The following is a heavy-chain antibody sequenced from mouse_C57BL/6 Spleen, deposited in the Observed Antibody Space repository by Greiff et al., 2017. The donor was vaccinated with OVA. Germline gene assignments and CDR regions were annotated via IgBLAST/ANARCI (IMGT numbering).Heavy chain of an antibody. CDR2: IWRGGST. J-gene: IGHJ4*01. Sequence: VQLQQSGPGLVQPSQSLSITCTVSGFSLTSYGVHWVRQSPGKGLEWLGVIWRGGSTDYNAAFMSRLSITKDNSKSQVFFKMNSLQADDTAIYYCAKNRDYSNYGGMDYWGQGTSVTVSS. D-gene: IGHD2-5*01. V-gene: IGHV2-5*01. CDR3: AKNRDYSNYGGMDY. CDR1: GFSLTSYG.